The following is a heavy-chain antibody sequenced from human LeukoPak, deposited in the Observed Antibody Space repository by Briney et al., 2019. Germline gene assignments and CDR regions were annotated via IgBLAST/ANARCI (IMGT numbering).Heavy chain of an antibody. J-gene: IGHJ5*02. CDR2: IIPILGIA. V-gene: IGHV1-69*04. Sequence: EASVKVSCKASGGTFSSYALSWVRQAPGQGLEWMGRIIPILGIANYAQKFQGRITITADKSTSTIYMELSSLRSEDTAVYYCAGSSHQRNWFDPWGQGTLVIVSS. CDR3: AGSSHQRNWFDP. CDR1: GGTFSSYA. D-gene: IGHD1-26*01.